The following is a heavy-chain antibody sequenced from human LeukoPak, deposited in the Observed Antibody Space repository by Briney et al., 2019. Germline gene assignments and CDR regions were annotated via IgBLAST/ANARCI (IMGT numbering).Heavy chain of an antibody. V-gene: IGHV1-18*01. J-gene: IGHJ4*02. CDR3: AKGLDYGDLDY. CDR2: IGAYNGNT. Sequence: ASVKVSCKASGYTFTSYGISWVRQAPGQELEWMGWIGAYNGNTNYAQKLQGRVTMTTDTSTSTAYMELRSLRSDDTAVYYCAKGLDYGDLDYWGQGTLVAVSS. D-gene: IGHD4-17*01. CDR1: GYTFTSYG.